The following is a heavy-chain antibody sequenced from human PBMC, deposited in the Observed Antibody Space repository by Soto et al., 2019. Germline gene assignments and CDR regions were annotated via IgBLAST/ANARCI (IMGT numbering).Heavy chain of an antibody. V-gene: IGHV1-18*04. CDR2: ISAYNGNT. Sequence: SSVKVASKASGYTFTSYGISWVRQSPGQGPEWMGWISAYNGNTNYAQKLQGRVPTTTDTSTSTAYMELRSLRSDDTAVYYRASSSGIAVAGLFDCWGQGSLVTFSS. CDR1: GYTFTSYG. D-gene: IGHD6-19*01. CDR3: ASSSGIAVAGLFDC. J-gene: IGHJ4*02.